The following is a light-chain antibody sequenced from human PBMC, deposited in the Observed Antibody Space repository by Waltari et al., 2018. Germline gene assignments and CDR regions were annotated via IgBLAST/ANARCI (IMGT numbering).Light chain of an antibody. CDR3: QHYGRSPPFT. Sequence: EIVLTQSPGTLSLSPGERATLSCRASQTVSSHYLAWYQQKPGQAPRLLIYDGSSRATGISDSFSGSGSGTDFALTINRLEPEDFAVYYCQHYGRSPPFTFGQGTKLEIK. V-gene: IGKV3-20*01. CDR1: QTVSSHY. CDR2: DGS. J-gene: IGKJ2*01.